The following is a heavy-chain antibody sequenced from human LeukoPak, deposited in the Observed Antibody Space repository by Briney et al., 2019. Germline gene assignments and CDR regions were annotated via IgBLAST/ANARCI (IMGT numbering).Heavy chain of an antibody. V-gene: IGHV4-39*01. J-gene: IGHJ5*02. CDR3: ASGGTHGVIDWFDP. Sequence: SQTLSLTCTVSGGSISSGGYYWGWIRQPPGKGLEWIGSIYYSGSTYYNPSLNSRVTISVDTSKNQFSLKLSSVTAADTAVYYCASGGTHGVIDWFDPWGQGTLVNVSS. D-gene: IGHD3-10*01. CDR1: GGSISSGGYY. CDR2: IYYSGST.